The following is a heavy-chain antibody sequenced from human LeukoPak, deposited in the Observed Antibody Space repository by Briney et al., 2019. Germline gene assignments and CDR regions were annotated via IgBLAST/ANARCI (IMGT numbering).Heavy chain of an antibody. CDR3: ARGGGSPDS. J-gene: IGHJ4*02. CDR1: GFTFSNYA. CDR2: IKEDGSEK. D-gene: IGHD2-15*01. V-gene: IGHV3-7*01. Sequence: GGSLRLSCAASGFTFSNYAMSWVRQAPGKGLEGVANIKEDGSEKKYVDSVRGRFTISRDSARNSLYLQMNSLRVEDTAVYYCARGGGSPDSWGQGTLVTVSS.